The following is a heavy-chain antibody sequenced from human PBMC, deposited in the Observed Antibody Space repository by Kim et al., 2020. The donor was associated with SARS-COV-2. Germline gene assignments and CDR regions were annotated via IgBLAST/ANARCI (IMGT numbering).Heavy chain of an antibody. Sequence: SQTLSLTCAISGDIVSNDSVSWTWIRQSPSRGLEWLGRTYYRSTWYNDYAVSLKGRIIISPDRGQNQFSLQLRFVTPEDTAVYYCARDMIRGIDYTGLDSWGQGTLVTGSS. CDR1: GDIVSNDSVS. D-gene: IGHD4-4*01. V-gene: IGHV6-1*01. J-gene: IGHJ4*02. CDR3: ARDMIRGIDYTGLDS. CDR2: TYYRSTWYN.